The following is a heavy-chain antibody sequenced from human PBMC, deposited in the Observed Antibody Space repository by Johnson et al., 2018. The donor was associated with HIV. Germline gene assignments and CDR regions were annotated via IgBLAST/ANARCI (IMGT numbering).Heavy chain of an antibody. J-gene: IGHJ3*02. D-gene: IGHD4-17*01. Sequence: QVQLVESGGGVVQPGGSLRLSCAASVFTFSSYGMHWVRQAPGKGLEWVAFIRYDGSNKYYADSVKGRFTISRDNSKNTLYLQMNSLRAEDTAVYYCAKDAYDYGDYGAFDIWGQGTMVTVSS. CDR2: IRYDGSNK. CDR1: VFTFSSYG. V-gene: IGHV3-30*02. CDR3: AKDAYDYGDYGAFDI.